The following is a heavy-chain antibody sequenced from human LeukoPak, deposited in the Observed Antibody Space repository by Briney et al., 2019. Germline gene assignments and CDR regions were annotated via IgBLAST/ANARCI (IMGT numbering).Heavy chain of an antibody. J-gene: IGHJ3*02. Sequence: GESLKISCKGSGYSFTSYWIGWVRQMPGKGLEWMGIIYPGDSDTRYSPSFQGQVTISADKSISTAYLQWSSLKASDTAMYYCATALPYYYDSSGSAIPYDAFDIWGQGTMVTVSS. V-gene: IGHV5-51*01. CDR3: ATALPYYYDSSGSAIPYDAFDI. CDR2: IYPGDSDT. CDR1: GYSFTSYW. D-gene: IGHD3-22*01.